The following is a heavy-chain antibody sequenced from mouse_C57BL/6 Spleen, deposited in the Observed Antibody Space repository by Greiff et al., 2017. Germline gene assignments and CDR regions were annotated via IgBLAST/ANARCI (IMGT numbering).Heavy chain of an antibody. J-gene: IGHJ3*01. CDR3: AKKNYDYPSAY. Sequence: QVQLQQPGAELVRPGSSVKLSCKASGYTFTSYWMDWVKQRPGQGLEWIGNIYPSDSETHYNQKFKDKATLTVDKSSSTAYMQLSSLTSEDSAVYYSAKKNYDYPSAYSGAESLVTVSA. V-gene: IGHV1-61*01. D-gene: IGHD2-4*01. CDR1: GYTFTSYW. CDR2: IYPSDSET.